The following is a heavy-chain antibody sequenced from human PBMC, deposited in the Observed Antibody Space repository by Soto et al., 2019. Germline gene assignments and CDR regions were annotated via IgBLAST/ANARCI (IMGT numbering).Heavy chain of an antibody. J-gene: IGHJ4*02. CDR3: ARSSAAAH. Sequence: QVQLQQWGAGLLKPSETLSLTCAVYGGSFSGYYWSWIRQPPGKGLEWIGEINHSGSTNYNPSLKSRVTRSVDTSKNQFSLKLSSVTAADTAVYYCARSSAAAHWGQGTLVTVSS. V-gene: IGHV4-34*01. D-gene: IGHD6-13*01. CDR1: GGSFSGYY. CDR2: INHSGST.